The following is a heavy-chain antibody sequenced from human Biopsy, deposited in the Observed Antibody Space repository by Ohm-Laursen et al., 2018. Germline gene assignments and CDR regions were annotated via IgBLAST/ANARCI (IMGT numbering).Heavy chain of an antibody. CDR1: GFTFNRSA. D-gene: IGHD2-21*02. CDR2: IVVGGGNT. CDR3: ASRPNCGGDCSSGFDY. V-gene: IGHV1-58*02. J-gene: IGHJ4*02. Sequence: SSVKVSCKASGFTFNRSAMQWVRQARGQRLEWIGWIVVGGGNTNYAQKFQERVTITRDMSTSTAYMELSSLRSGDTAVYYCASRPNCGGDCSSGFDYWGQGTLVTVSS.